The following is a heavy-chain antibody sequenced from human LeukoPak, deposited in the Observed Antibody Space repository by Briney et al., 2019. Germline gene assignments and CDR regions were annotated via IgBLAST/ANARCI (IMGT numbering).Heavy chain of an antibody. V-gene: IGHV3-48*01. CDR2: IGTSSTTI. CDR1: GFTFSSYT. D-gene: IGHD6-13*01. J-gene: IGHJ6*03. Sequence: GGSLRLSCAASGFTFSSYTMNWVRQPPGKGLEWVSNIGTSSTTIYYADSVKGRFTISRDNAKNSLYLQMNSLRAEDTAVYYCARRGYRYMDVWGKGTTVTVSS. CDR3: ARRGYRYMDV.